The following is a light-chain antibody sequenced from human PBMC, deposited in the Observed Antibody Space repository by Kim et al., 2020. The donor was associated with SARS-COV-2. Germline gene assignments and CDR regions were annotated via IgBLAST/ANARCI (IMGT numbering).Light chain of an antibody. CDR2: GAS. V-gene: IGKV3-15*01. J-gene: IGKJ1*01. CDR3: QQYNNWPQT. CDR1: QSVSTN. Sequence: LSPGERAALSCRASQSVSTNLAWYQQKPGQAPRLLLYGASARATDIPARFSGSGSGTEFTLTISSLQSEDFAVYFCQQYNNWPQTFGQGTKVDIK.